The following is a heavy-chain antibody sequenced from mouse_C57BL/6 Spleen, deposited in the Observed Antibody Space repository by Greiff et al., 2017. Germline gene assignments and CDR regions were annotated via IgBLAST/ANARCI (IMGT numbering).Heavy chain of an antibody. CDR2: IDPSDSYT. Sequence: VKLQQPGAELVRPGTSVKLSCKASGYTFTSYWMHWVKQRPGQGLEWIGVIDPSDSYTNYNQKFKGKATLTVDTSSSTAYMQLSSLTSEDSAVYYCARPYYGSSSSYWYFDVWGTGTTVTVSS. J-gene: IGHJ1*03. V-gene: IGHV1-59*01. CDR1: GYTFTSYW. CDR3: ARPYYGSSSSYWYFDV. D-gene: IGHD1-1*01.